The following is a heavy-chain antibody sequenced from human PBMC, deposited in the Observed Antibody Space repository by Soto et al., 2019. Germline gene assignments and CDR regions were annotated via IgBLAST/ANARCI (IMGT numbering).Heavy chain of an antibody. D-gene: IGHD1-26*01. Sequence: GASVKVSCKASGGTFSSYAISWVRQAPGQGLEWMGGIIPIFGTANYAQKFQGRVTITADESTSTAYMELSSLRSEDTAVYYCARGIASGSYSGDYWGQGTLVTVSS. CDR3: ARGIASGSYSGDY. CDR2: IIPIFGTA. J-gene: IGHJ4*02. V-gene: IGHV1-69*13. CDR1: GGTFSSYA.